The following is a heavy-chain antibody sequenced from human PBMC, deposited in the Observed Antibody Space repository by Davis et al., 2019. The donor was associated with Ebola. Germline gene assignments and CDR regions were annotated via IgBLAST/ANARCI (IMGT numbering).Heavy chain of an antibody. CDR1: GYTFTSYA. J-gene: IGHJ4*02. D-gene: IGHD6-19*01. CDR2: INAGNGNT. CDR3: ARDDGGIAVAGFDY. Sequence: ASVKVSCKASGYTFTSYAMHWVRQAPGQRLEWMGWINAGNGNTKYSQKFQGRVTITRDTSASTAYMELSSLRSEDTAVYYCARDDGGIAVAGFDYWGQGTLVTVSS. V-gene: IGHV1-3*01.